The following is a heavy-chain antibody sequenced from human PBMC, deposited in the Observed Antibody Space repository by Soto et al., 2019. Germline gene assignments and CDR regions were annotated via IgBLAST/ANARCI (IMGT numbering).Heavy chain of an antibody. CDR1: GGSFSGYY. V-gene: IGHV4-34*01. J-gene: IGHJ6*03. CDR2: INHSGST. D-gene: IGHD4-4*01. Sequence: SETLSLTCAVYGGSFSGYYWSWIRQPPGKGLEWIGEINHSGSTNYNPSLKSRVTISVDTSKNQFSLKLSTVTAADTAVYYCARGNRNSSSYYYYYMDVWGKGTTVTVSS. CDR3: ARGNRNSSSYYYYYMDV.